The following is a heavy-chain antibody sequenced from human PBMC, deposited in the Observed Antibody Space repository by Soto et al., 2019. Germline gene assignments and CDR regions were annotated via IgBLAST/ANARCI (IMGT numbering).Heavy chain of an antibody. V-gene: IGHV1-69*13. CDR3: ARGGLLGFRDSHPWFDP. Sequence: SVKVSCKASGGTFSSYAISWVRQAPGQGLEWMGGIIPIIGSANYAQKFQGRVTITADESTSTAYMELSSLRSEDTAVYYCARGGLLGFRDSHPWFDPWGQGTLVTVSS. J-gene: IGHJ5*02. CDR1: GGTFSSYA. CDR2: IIPIIGSA. D-gene: IGHD2-15*01.